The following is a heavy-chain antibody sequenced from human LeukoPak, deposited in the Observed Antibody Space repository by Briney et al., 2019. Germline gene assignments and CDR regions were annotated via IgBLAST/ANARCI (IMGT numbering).Heavy chain of an antibody. Sequence: PGGSLRLSCAASGFTFSSYSMNWVRQAPGKGLEWVSAISGSGGSTYYADSVKGRFTISRDNSKNTLYLQMNSLRAEDTAVYYCAKGRVIVVVISSFDYWGQGTLVTVSS. D-gene: IGHD3-22*01. CDR2: ISGSGGST. J-gene: IGHJ4*02. CDR1: GFTFSSYS. CDR3: AKGRVIVVVISSFDY. V-gene: IGHV3-23*01.